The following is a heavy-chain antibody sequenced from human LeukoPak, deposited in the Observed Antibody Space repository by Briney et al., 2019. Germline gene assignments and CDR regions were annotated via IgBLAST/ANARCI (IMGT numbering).Heavy chain of an antibody. J-gene: IGHJ4*02. V-gene: IGHV4-30-2*01. CDR2: ICHSGST. CDR1: GGSISSGGYP. D-gene: IGHD6-19*01. CDR3: ARGEGYSSGWYGKNYFDY. Sequence: SETLSLTCAVSGGSISSGGYPWSWIRQPPGKGLEWIGYICHSGSTYYNPSLKSRVTISVDRSKNQFSLKLSSVTAADTAVYYCARGEGYSSGWYGKNYFDYWGQGTLVTVSS.